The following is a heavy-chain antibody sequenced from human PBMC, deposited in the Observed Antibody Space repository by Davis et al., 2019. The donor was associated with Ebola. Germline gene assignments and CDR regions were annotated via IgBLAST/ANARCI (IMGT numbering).Heavy chain of an antibody. CDR3: AYGDYGDVAAARAFDY. CDR1: GFTVSSNY. J-gene: IGHJ4*02. Sequence: PAGSLRLSCAVSGFTVSSNYMRWVRQAPGKGLEWVSVIYSGGSTYYADSVKGRFTISRDNSKNTLYLQMNSLRAEDTAVYYCAYGDYGDVAAARAFDYWGQGTLVTVSS. CDR2: IYSGGST. D-gene: IGHD4-17*01. V-gene: IGHV3-66*01.